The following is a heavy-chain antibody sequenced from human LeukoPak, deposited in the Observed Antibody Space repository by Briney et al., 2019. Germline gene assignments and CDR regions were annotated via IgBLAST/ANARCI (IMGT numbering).Heavy chain of an antibody. J-gene: IGHJ4*02. CDR3: ARTRYGDYFFDY. D-gene: IGHD4-17*01. CDR1: GYTFTSYA. Sequence: APVKVSCKASGYTFTSYAMHWVRQAPGQRLEWMGWINAGNGNTKYSQEFQGRVTITRDTSASTAYMELSSLRSEDMAVYYCARTRYGDYFFDYWGQGTLVTVSS. CDR2: INAGNGNT. V-gene: IGHV1-3*03.